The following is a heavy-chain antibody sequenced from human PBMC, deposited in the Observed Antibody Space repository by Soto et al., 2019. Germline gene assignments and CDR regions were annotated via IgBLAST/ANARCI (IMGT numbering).Heavy chain of an antibody. V-gene: IGHV6-1*01. J-gene: IGHJ6*02. CDR3: AGVVWFRGMDV. Sequence: SQTLSLTCDISGDSVSSISAAWNLIRQSPSRGLEWLGRTYYRSKWIHEYTVSMESRITINPDTSKNQISLHIYSVTAEDTAVYYCAGVVWFRGMDVWGQGTPVTVS. D-gene: IGHD3-16*01. CDR1: GDSVSSISAA. CDR2: TYYRSKWIH.